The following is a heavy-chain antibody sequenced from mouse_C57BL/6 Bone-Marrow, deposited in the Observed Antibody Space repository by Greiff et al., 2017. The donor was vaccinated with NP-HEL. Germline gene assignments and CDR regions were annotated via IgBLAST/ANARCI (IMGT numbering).Heavy chain of an antibody. V-gene: IGHV5-6*01. CDR3: ASPYDYDVAWFAY. Sequence: VPLQESGGDLVKPGGSLKLSCAASGFTFSSYGMSWVRQTPDKRLEWVATISSGGSYTYYPDSVKGRFTISRDNAKNTLYLQMSSLKSEDTAMYYCASPYDYDVAWFAYWGQGTLVTVSA. CDR1: GFTFSSYG. D-gene: IGHD2-4*01. J-gene: IGHJ3*01. CDR2: ISSGGSYT.